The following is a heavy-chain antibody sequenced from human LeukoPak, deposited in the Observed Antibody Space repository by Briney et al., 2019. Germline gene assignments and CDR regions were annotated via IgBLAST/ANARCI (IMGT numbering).Heavy chain of an antibody. V-gene: IGHV3-23*01. CDR3: AKLSGYSSGWCDY. CDR2: ISGSGGST. CDR1: GFTFSSYA. J-gene: IGHJ4*02. Sequence: GGSLRLSCAASGFTFSSYAMSWVRQAPGKGLEWVSAISGSGGSTYYADSVKGRFTISRDNSKDTLYLQMNSLRAEDRAVYYCAKLSGYSSGWCDYWGQGTLVTVSS. D-gene: IGHD6-19*01.